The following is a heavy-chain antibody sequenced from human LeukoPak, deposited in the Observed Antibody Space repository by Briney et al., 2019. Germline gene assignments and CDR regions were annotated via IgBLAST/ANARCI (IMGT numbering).Heavy chain of an antibody. V-gene: IGHV1-46*01. CDR1: GYTFTSYY. CDR3: ARGKTIFGVVPGWFDP. D-gene: IGHD3-3*01. Sequence: ASVKVSCKASGYTFTSYYMHWVRQAPGQGLEWMGIINPSGGSTTYAQKFQGRVTMTRDTSTSTAYMELSRLRSDDTAVYYCARGKTIFGVVPGWFDPWGQGTLVTVSS. J-gene: IGHJ5*02. CDR2: INPSGGST.